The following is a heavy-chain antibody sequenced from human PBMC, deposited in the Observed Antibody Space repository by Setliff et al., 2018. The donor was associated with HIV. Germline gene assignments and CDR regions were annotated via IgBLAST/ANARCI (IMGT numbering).Heavy chain of an antibody. CDR1: GGSISSSSYY. Sequence: SETLSLTCTVSGGSISSSSYYWGWIRQPPGKGLEWIGSIYYSGYTNYNPSLKSRVTISVDTSRDQFSLQLTSVTAADTAVYYCARAPPGIQNDAFDVWGQGTMVTVSS. CDR2: IYYSGYT. CDR3: ARAPPGIQNDAFDV. J-gene: IGHJ3*01. V-gene: IGHV4-39*07.